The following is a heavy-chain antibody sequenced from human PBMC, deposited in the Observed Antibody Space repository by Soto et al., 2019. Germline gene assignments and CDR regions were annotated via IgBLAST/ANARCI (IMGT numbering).Heavy chain of an antibody. CDR3: TRGPRPSSAGTGAY. V-gene: IGHV3-23*01. CDR2: MSGSSSTT. Sequence: EVRLLESGGGLVKPGVSLRLSCATSGLTFSHYAMKWVRQAPGGGLEWVSSMSGSSSTTYYADSVRGRFTISRNRSKNTLYLQMNSLRAEDTGIDYCTRGPRPSSAGTGAYWAQGTLVTVS. J-gene: IGHJ4*02. CDR1: GLTFSHYA. D-gene: IGHD6-13*01.